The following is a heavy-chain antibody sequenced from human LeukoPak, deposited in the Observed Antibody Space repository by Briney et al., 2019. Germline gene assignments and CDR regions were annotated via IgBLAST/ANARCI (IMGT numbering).Heavy chain of an antibody. CDR1: GFTFSNYA. J-gene: IGHJ4*02. CDR2: ISYDGNNK. D-gene: IGHD3-22*01. CDR3: ARGPRFAIRLIVVVTKGHFDY. Sequence: PGGSLRLSCAASGFTFSNYAMHWVRQAPGRGLEWVAAISYDGNNKYYADSVKGRFTISRDNSKNTLYLQVNSLRAEDTAVYYCARGPRFAIRLIVVVTKGHFDYWGQGTLVTVSS. V-gene: IGHV3-30*04.